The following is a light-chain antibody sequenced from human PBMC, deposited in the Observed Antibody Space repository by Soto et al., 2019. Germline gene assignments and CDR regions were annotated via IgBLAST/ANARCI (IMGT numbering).Light chain of an antibody. CDR2: GNS. J-gene: IGLJ1*01. CDR3: QSYDCSLSGYV. Sequence: QSVLTQPPSVSGAPGQRVTISCTGSSSNIGAGYDVHWYQQLPGTAPKLLIYGNSNRPSGVPDRFSGSKSGTSASLAITGLQAEDEADYYCQSYDCSLSGYVFGTGTKVTGL. V-gene: IGLV1-40*01. CDR1: SSNIGAGYD.